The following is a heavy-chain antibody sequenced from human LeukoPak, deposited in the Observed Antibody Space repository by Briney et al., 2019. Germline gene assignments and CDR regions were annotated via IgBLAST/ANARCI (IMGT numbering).Heavy chain of an antibody. Sequence: PSETLSLTCTVSGGSISSYYWSWIRQPPGKGPEWIGYIYYSGSTNYNPSLKSRVTISVDTSKNQFSLKLSSVTAADTAVYYCARDPPRLRSIAHGNAFAIWCQGTMVTVSS. CDR3: ARDPPRLRSIAHGNAFAI. V-gene: IGHV4-59*01. J-gene: IGHJ3*02. CDR1: GGSISSYY. D-gene: IGHD5-12*01. CDR2: IYYSGST.